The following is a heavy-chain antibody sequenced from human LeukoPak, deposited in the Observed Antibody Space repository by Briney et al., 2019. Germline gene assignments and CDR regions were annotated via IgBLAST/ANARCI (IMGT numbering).Heavy chain of an antibody. V-gene: IGHV1-46*01. CDR1: GYTFTSYY. Sequence: ASVKVSCKASGYTFTSYYMHWVRQAPGQGLEWMGIINPSGGSTSYAQKFQGRVTMTRDTSTSTVYMELSSLRSEDTAVYYCATIGRFCSSTSCLGDYFDYWGQGTLVTVSS. J-gene: IGHJ4*02. CDR2: INPSGGST. D-gene: IGHD2-2*01. CDR3: ATIGRFCSSTSCLGDYFDY.